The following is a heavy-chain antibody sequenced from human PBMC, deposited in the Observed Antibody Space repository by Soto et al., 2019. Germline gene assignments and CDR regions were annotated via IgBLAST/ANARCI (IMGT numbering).Heavy chain of an antibody. V-gene: IGHV4-59*01. CDR1: GGSISSYY. CDR3: ATGTTPSGEY. Sequence: PSETLSLTCTVSGGSISSYYWSWIRQPPGKGLEWIGYIYYSGSTNYNPSLKSRVTISVDTSKNQFSLKLSSVTAADTAVYYCATGTTPSGEYWGQGTLVTVSS. CDR2: IYYSGST. D-gene: IGHD1-7*01. J-gene: IGHJ4*02.